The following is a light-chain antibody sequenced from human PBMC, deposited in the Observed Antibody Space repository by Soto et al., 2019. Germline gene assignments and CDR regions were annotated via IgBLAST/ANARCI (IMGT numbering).Light chain of an antibody. J-gene: IGKJ2*01. CDR3: QQYNNGPTYT. Sequence: EIVMTQSPATLSVSPGERATLSCRASQSISSSLAWYQQKPGQAPRLLIYGASTRATGIPARFSGSGSGTEFTLTISSLQSEDFAVYYCQQYNNGPTYTLGQGTKLDIK. CDR2: GAS. CDR1: QSISSS. V-gene: IGKV3-15*01.